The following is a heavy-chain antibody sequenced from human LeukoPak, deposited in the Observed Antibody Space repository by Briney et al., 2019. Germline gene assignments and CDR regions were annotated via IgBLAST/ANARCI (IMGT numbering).Heavy chain of an antibody. D-gene: IGHD3-9*01. CDR1: GFTFSSYE. V-gene: IGHV3-48*03. CDR3: ARTGDYDILPGPDY. J-gene: IGHJ4*02. Sequence: GGSLRLSCAASGFTFSSYEMNWVRQAPGKGLEWVSYISSSGSTIYYADSVKGRFTISRDNAKNSLYLQMNSLRAEDTAVYYCARTGDYDILPGPDYWGQGTLVTVSS. CDR2: ISSSGSTI.